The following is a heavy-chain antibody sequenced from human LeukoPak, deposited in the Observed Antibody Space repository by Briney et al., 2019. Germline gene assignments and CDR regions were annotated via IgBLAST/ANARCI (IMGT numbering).Heavy chain of an antibody. V-gene: IGHV3-7*04. Sequence: GGSLRLSCAASGFSFSTFWMSWVRQAPGKGLEWVANIQDDGSEKNYVDSVKGRFTISRDNARNSLYLQMNTLRAEDTAVYYCARYRGYANDYWGQGTLVGVSS. CDR1: GFSFSTFW. D-gene: IGHD5-12*01. CDR2: IQDDGSEK. CDR3: ARYRGYANDY. J-gene: IGHJ4*02.